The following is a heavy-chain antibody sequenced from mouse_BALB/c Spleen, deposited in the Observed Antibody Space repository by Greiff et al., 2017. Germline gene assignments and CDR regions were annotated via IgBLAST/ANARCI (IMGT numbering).Heavy chain of an antibody. CDR2: INPGSGGT. Sequence: QVQLQQSGAALVRPGTSVMVSCKASGYAFTHYLIEWVKQRPGQGLEWIGVINPGSGGTSYNEKFKGKATLTADKSSSTAYMQLSSLTSDYSAVYFGARQRDDYDGCAYWGQGTLVTVAA. CDR3: ARQRDDYDGCAY. J-gene: IGHJ3*01. D-gene: IGHD2-4*01. CDR1: GYAFTHYL. V-gene: IGHV1-54*01.